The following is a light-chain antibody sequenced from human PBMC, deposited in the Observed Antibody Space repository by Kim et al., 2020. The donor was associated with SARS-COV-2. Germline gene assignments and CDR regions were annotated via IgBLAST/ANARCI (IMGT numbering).Light chain of an antibody. V-gene: IGKV3-20*01. Sequence: SPGERAPLSCRTSQSVCSRCLAWYQQKPGQAPRLLIYSISNRATGIPDRFSGSGSGTDFTLTISRLEPEDFAVYYCQQYGIAPPYTFGQGTKLEI. J-gene: IGKJ2*01. CDR2: SIS. CDR1: QSVCSRC. CDR3: QQYGIAPPYT.